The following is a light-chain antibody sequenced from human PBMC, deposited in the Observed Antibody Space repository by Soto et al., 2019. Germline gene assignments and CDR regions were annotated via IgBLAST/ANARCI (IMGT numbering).Light chain of an antibody. Sequence: DLQMTQSPSSLSASVGDRVTITCRTSQRISRHLHWYQQKPGKAPKLLIYGASSLHSGVPSRFSGSGSGADFTLTISSLQPEDFATYYCQQSYSTPPTFGGGTKVEIK. CDR1: QRISRH. CDR2: GAS. J-gene: IGKJ4*01. CDR3: QQSYSTPPT. V-gene: IGKV1-39*01.